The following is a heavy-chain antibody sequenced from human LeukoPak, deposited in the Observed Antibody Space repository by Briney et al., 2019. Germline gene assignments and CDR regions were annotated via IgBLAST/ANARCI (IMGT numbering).Heavy chain of an antibody. J-gene: IGHJ4*02. Sequence: GASVKVSCKASGYTFTSYDIHWVRPATGQGLAWMGWMNPNSGNTGYAQKFQGRVTMTRNTSISTAYMELSSLSSESTAVYYFPSGVDGWLPFSVDYWRQGTLVTVSS. CDR1: GYTFTSYD. CDR3: PSGVDGWLPFSVDY. CDR2: MNPNSGNT. D-gene: IGHD5-12*01. V-gene: IGHV1-8*01.